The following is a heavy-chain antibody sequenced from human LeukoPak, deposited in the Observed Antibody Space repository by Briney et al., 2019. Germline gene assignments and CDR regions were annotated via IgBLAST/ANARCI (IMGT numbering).Heavy chain of an antibody. Sequence: GGSLRLSCAASGFTFSNYGMHWVRQAPGKGLEWVAFIRYDGINKYHADSVKGRFTISRDNPKNTLYLQMNSLRDDDTAVYYCARVFLERLTSGYFDNWGQGTLVTVSP. CDR3: ARVFLERLTSGYFDN. D-gene: IGHD3-3*01. V-gene: IGHV3-30*02. J-gene: IGHJ4*02. CDR2: IRYDGINK. CDR1: GFTFSNYG.